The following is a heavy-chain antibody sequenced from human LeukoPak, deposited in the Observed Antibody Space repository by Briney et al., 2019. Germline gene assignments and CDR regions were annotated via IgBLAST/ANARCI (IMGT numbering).Heavy chain of an antibody. CDR2: ISPSGGST. CDR1: GYTFTSYY. D-gene: IGHD3-10*01. Sequence: ASVKVSCTASGYTFTSYYMHWVRQAPGQGLEWMAVISPSGGSTNYAKTLQGRVTMSRDTAKSTVYMELSSLRSEDTAVYYCARSKLVTMASFIVDYWVQGTLVTVSA. V-gene: IGHV1-46*04. J-gene: IGHJ4*01. CDR3: ARSKLVTMASFIVDY.